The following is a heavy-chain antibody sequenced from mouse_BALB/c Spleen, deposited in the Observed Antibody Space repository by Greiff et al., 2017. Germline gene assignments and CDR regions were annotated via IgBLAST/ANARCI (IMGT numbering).Heavy chain of an antibody. CDR3: ARSYYGSSYGYYAMDY. CDR2: VNPNNGGT. D-gene: IGHD1-1*01. CDR1: GYTFTDYY. Sequence: EVKLQQSGPELVKPGASVKISCKASGYTFTDYYMNWVKQSHGKSLEWIGLVNPNNGGTSYNQKFKGKATLTVDKSSSTAYMELRSLTSEDSAVYYCARSYYGSSYGYYAMDYWGQGTSVTVSS. J-gene: IGHJ4*01. V-gene: IGHV1-26*01.